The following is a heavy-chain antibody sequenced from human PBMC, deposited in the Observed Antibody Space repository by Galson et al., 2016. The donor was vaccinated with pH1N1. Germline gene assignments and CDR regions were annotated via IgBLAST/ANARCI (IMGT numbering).Heavy chain of an antibody. J-gene: IGHJ6*02. CDR1: GFTFSSYS. D-gene: IGHD1-14*01. CDR2: ISSSSSTI. V-gene: IGHV3-48*01. Sequence: SLRLSCAASGFTFSSYSMNWVRQAPGKGLEWVSYISSSSSTIYYADSMKGRFTISRDNAKNSLYLQMNSLRAEDTAVYYCARVNHYYYYGVDVWGQGTTVTVSS. CDR3: ARVNHYYYYGVDV.